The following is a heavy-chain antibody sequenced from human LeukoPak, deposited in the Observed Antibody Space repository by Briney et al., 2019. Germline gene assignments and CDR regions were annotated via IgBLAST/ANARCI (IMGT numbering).Heavy chain of an antibody. CDR1: GFTFSSYW. CDR3: ARKAVAGTFAFDI. Sequence: PGGSLRLSCAASGFTFSSYWMHWVRQAPGKGLVWVSRINSDGSTTSFADSVKGRFTISRDNAKNTVFLQMNSLRAEDTAVYYCARKAVAGTFAFDIWGQGTKVTVSS. D-gene: IGHD6-19*01. V-gene: IGHV3-74*01. CDR2: INSDGSTT. J-gene: IGHJ3*02.